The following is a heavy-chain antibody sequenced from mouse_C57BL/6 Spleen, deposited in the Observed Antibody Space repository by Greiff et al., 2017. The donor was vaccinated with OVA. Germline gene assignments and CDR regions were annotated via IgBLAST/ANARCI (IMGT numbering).Heavy chain of an antibody. CDR1: GYTFTDYE. J-gene: IGHJ2*01. CDR2: IDPETGGT. D-gene: IGHD6-1*01. Sequence: QVQLQQSGAELVRPGASVTLSCKASGYTFTDYEMHWVKQTPVHGLEWIGAIDPETGGTAYNQKFKGKAIMTADKSSSTAYMELRSLTSEDSAVYYCTRGEPFVNPFDYSGQGTTLTVSS. CDR3: TRGEPFVNPFDY. V-gene: IGHV1-15*01.